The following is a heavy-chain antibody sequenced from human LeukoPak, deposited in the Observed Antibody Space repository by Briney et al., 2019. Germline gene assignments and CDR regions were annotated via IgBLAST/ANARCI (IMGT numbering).Heavy chain of an antibody. Sequence: PSETLSLTCTVSGGSISSYYWSWIRQPPGKGLEWIGYIYYSGSTNYNPSLKSRVTISVDTSKNQFSLKLSSVTAADTAVYYCARVFRSGGSCFDYWGQGTLVTVSS. CDR2: IYYSGST. J-gene: IGHJ4*02. D-gene: IGHD2-15*01. CDR3: ARVFRSGGSCFDY. CDR1: GGSISSYY. V-gene: IGHV4-59*01.